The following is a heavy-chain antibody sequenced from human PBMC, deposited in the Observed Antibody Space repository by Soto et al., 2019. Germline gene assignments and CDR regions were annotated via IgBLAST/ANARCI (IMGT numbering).Heavy chain of an antibody. V-gene: IGHV3-23*01. CDR3: AKEVYGAARGAMDV. Sequence: EVPLLESGGGLVQPGGSLRLSCAASGFTFSNNVMSWVRQAPGKGLEWVSGINDNGGDTYYADSVKGRCTISRDNSKDPLYLQMNSLRAEDTAVYYCAKEVYGAARGAMDVWGQGTTVTVSS. J-gene: IGHJ6*02. CDR2: INDNGGDT. CDR1: GFTFSNNV. D-gene: IGHD2-8*01.